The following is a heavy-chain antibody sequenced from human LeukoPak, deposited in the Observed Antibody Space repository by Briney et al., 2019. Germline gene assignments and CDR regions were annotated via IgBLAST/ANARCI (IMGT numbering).Heavy chain of an antibody. CDR3: ALTYSGSFLSI. D-gene: IGHD1-26*01. Sequence: GGSLRLSCAASGFTFSSYGMHWVRQAPGKGLEWVAVISYDGSNKYYAGSVKGRFTISRDNSKNTLYLQMNSLRAEDTAVYYCALTYSGSFLSIWGQGTMVTVSS. CDR1: GFTFSSYG. CDR2: ISYDGSNK. J-gene: IGHJ3*02. V-gene: IGHV3-30*03.